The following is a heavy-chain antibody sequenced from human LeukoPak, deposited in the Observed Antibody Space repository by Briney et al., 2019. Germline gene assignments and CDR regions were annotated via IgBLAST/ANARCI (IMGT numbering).Heavy chain of an antibody. CDR1: GFTFSSYE. V-gene: IGHV3-48*03. CDR3: AGSSWPHY. D-gene: IGHD6-13*01. Sequence: GGSLRLSCAASGFTFSSYEMNWVRRAPGKGLEWVTYISSSGSTIYYADSVKGRFTISRDNAKNSLYLQMNSLRAEDTAVYYCAGSSWPHYWGQGTLVTVSS. CDR2: ISSSGSTI. J-gene: IGHJ4*02.